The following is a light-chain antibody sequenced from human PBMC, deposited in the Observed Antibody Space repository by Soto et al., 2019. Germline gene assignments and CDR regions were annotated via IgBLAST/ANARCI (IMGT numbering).Light chain of an antibody. J-gene: IGLJ1*01. CDR3: GSWDSSLSAYV. CDR2: DDN. Sequence: QSVLTQPPSVSAAPGQKVTVSCSGSSSNIGGNSVSWYQQLPGTAPKLLIYDDNKRPSGIPDRFSGSKSGTSATLGITGFQTGDEADYYCGSWDSSLSAYVFGTGTKV. V-gene: IGLV1-51*01. CDR1: SSNIGGNS.